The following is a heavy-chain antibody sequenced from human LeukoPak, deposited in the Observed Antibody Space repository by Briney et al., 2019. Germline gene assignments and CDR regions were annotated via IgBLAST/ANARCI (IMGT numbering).Heavy chain of an antibody. V-gene: IGHV4-59*01. D-gene: IGHD2-15*01. Sequence: PSETLSLTCTVSGGSISNYFWSWIRQPPGKGLECIGYVYYSDSTNYNPSLKSRVTVSVDTSKNQFSLKLTSVTAADTAVYYCARFPGSAEYRHYYYMDVWGKGTTVTVSS. J-gene: IGHJ6*03. CDR1: GGSISNYF. CDR3: ARFPGSAEYRHYYYMDV. CDR2: VYYSDST.